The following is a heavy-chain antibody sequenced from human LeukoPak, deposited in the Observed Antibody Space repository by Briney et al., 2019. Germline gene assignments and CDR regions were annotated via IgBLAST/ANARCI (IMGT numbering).Heavy chain of an antibody. D-gene: IGHD4-23*01. CDR2: INPSGGST. CDR1: GYTFTSYY. V-gene: IGHV1-46*01. Sequence: APVKVSCKASGYTFTSYYMHWVRQAPGQGLEWMGIINPSGGSTSYAQKFQGRVTMTRDTSTSTVYMELSSLRSEDTAVYYCAREGGGNAFDYWGQGTLVTVSS. J-gene: IGHJ4*02. CDR3: AREGGGNAFDY.